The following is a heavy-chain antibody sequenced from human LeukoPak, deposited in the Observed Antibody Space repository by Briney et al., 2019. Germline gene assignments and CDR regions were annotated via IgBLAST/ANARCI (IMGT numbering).Heavy chain of an antibody. J-gene: IGHJ4*02. CDR1: GFTFSSYA. CDR3: VPRVLHYVWGSYQSLPFDY. V-gene: IGHV3-23*01. Sequence: GGSLRLSCAASGFTFSSYAMSWVRQAPGKGLEWVSAISGSGGSTYYADSVKGRFTISRDNSKNTLYLQMNSLRAEDTAVYYCVPRVLHYVWGSYQSLPFDYWGQGTLVTVSS. CDR2: ISGSGGST. D-gene: IGHD3-16*02.